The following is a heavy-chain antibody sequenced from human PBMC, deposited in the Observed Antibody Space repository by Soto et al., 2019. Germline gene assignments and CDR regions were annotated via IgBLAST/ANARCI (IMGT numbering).Heavy chain of an antibody. CDR2: IWYDGSNK. CDR1: GFTFSSYG. J-gene: IGHJ6*02. V-gene: IGHV3-33*01. Sequence: GGSLRLSCAASGFTFSSYGMHWVRQAPGNGLEWVAVIWYDGSNKYYADSVKGRFTISRDNSKNTLYLQMNSLRAEDTAVYYCARDLRSGSYYYYGMDVWGQGTTVTVSS. CDR3: ARDLRSGSYYYYGMDV. D-gene: IGHD1-26*01.